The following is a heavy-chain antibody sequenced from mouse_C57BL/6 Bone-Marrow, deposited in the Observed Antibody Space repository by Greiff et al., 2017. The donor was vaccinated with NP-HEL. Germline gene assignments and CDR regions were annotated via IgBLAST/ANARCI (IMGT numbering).Heavy chain of an antibody. J-gene: IGHJ3*01. V-gene: IGHV1-66*01. Sequence: QVQLQQSGPELVKPGASVKISCKASGYSFTSYYIHWVKQRPGQGLAWIGWIYPGSGNTKYNEKFKGKATLTADTSSSTAYMQLSSLTSEDSAVYYCAPMVTTTSPLAYWSQGTLVTVSA. CDR2: IYPGSGNT. CDR1: GYSFTSYY. CDR3: APMVTTTSPLAY. D-gene: IGHD2-2*01.